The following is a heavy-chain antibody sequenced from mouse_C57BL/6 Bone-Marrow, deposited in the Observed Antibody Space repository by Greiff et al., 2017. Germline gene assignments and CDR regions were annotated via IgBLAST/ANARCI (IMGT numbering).Heavy chain of an antibody. J-gene: IGHJ3*01. V-gene: IGHV1-80*01. Sequence: VQLQQSGAELVKPGASVKISCKASGYAFSSYWMNWVKQRPGKGLEWIGQIYPGDGDTNYNGKFKGKATLTADKSSSTAYMELRSLTSEDSAVYFCASPLYGSSPAWFAYWGQGTLVTVSA. CDR1: GYAFSSYW. CDR3: ASPLYGSSPAWFAY. D-gene: IGHD1-1*01. CDR2: IYPGDGDT.